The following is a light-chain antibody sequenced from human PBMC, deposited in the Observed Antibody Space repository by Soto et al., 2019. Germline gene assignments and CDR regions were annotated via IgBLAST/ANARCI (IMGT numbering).Light chain of an antibody. CDR3: QQCGGSPIT. J-gene: IGKJ5*01. V-gene: IGKV3-20*01. CDR1: QSVSSSF. Sequence: EIVLTQSPGTQSLSPGERATLSSRDSQSVSSSFLAWYQQKPGQAPRLLIYGASSRATGIPVRFSGSGSGTDFTLTISRLEPEDFAVYYCQQCGGSPITFGQGTRLEI. CDR2: GAS.